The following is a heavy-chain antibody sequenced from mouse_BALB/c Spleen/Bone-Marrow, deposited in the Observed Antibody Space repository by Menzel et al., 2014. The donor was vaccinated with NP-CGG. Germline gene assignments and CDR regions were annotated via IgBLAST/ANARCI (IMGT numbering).Heavy chain of an antibody. CDR3: ASHYYDSSPFAY. CDR1: GFTFSSYT. V-gene: IGHV5-12-2*01. D-gene: IGHD1-1*01. Sequence: EVKLVESGGGLVQPGGSLKLSCAASGFTFSSYTMSWVRQTPEKRLVWVAYMSNGGGSIYYPDTVKGRFTFSRDNDKNTLYLQMSSLKSEDTAMYYCASHYYDSSPFAYWGQGTLVTVSA. J-gene: IGHJ3*01. CDR2: MSNGGGSI.